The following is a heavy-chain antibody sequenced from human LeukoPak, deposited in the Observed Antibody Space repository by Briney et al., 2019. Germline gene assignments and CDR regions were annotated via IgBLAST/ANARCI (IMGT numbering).Heavy chain of an antibody. CDR2: ISAYNGNT. V-gene: IGHV1-18*01. CDR3: ARDVFEGFGERVIDAFDI. J-gene: IGHJ3*02. D-gene: IGHD3-10*01. Sequence: ASMKVSCKASGYRFITYGLSWVRQAPGQGLEWMGWISAYNGNTNYAQKLQGRVTMTTDTSTSTAYMELRSLRSDDTAVYYCARDVFEGFGERVIDAFDIWGQGTMVTVSS. CDR1: GYRFITYG.